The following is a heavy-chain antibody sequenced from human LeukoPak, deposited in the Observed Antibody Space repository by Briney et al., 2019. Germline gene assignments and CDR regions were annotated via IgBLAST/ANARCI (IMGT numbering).Heavy chain of an antibody. Sequence: PGGSLKLSCAASGLTFSSQGMNWVRQAPGKGLEWFSSISSSSSYIYYADSVKGRFTIYREKAKNSMYLQMNSMRAEATAVYYCARELTDTAAYYMDVWGKGTPVTVSS. D-gene: IGHD5-18*01. CDR1: GLTFSSQG. J-gene: IGHJ6*03. CDR2: ISSSSSYI. CDR3: ARELTDTAAYYMDV. V-gene: IGHV3-21*01.